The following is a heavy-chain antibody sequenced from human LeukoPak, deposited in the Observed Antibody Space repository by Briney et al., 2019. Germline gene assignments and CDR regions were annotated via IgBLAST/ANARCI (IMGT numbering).Heavy chain of an antibody. CDR2: INTNTGNP. D-gene: IGHD1-14*01. CDR1: GGTFSSYA. V-gene: IGHV7-4-1*02. Sequence: EASVKVSCKASGGTFSSYAISWVRQAPGQGLEWMGWINTNTGNPTYAQGFTGRFVFSLDTSVSTAYLQISSLKAEDSAVYYCARGTVGTYGAFDIWGQGTMVTVSS. CDR3: ARGTVGTYGAFDI. J-gene: IGHJ3*02.